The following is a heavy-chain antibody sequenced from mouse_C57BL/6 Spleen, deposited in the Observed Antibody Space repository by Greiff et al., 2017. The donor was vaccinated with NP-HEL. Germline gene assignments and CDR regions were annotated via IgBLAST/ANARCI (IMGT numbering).Heavy chain of an antibody. CDR2: IDPENGDT. CDR3: TSIPGVDV. D-gene: IGHD2-3*01. CDR1: GFNIKDDY. V-gene: IGHV14-4*01. Sequence: VQLQQSGAELVRPGASVKLSCTASGFNIKDDYMHWVKQRPEQGLEWIGWIDPENGDTEYASKFQGKATITADTSSNTAYLQLSSLTSEDTAVYYCTSIPGVDVWGTGTTVTVSS. J-gene: IGHJ1*03.